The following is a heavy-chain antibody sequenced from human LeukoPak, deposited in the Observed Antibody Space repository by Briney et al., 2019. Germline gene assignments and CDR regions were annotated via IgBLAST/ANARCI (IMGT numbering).Heavy chain of an antibody. CDR3: ARGMYYDSSGYGPYYYYYGMDV. V-gene: IGHV4-31*03. CDR1: GGSISSGGYY. J-gene: IGHJ6*02. Sequence: SQTLSLTCTVSGGSISSGGYYWSWIRQHPGKGLEWIGYIYYSGSTYYNPSLKSRVTISVDTSKSQFSLKLSSVTAADTAVYYCARGMYYDSSGYGPYYYYYGMDVWGQGTTVTVSS. CDR2: IYYSGST. D-gene: IGHD3-22*01.